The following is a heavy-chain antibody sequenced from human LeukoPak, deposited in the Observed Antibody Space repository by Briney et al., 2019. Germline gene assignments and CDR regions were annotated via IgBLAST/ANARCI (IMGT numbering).Heavy chain of an antibody. Sequence: SVKVSCKASGGTFSSYAISWVRQAPGQGLEWMGGIIPIFGTANYAQKFQGRVTITADESTSTAYMELSSLRSEDTAVYYCARVKREGGYSYDDRPFYYYYYMDVWGKGTTVTVSS. CDR1: GGTFSSYA. CDR3: ARVKREGGYSYDDRPFYYYYYMDV. D-gene: IGHD5-18*01. J-gene: IGHJ6*03. V-gene: IGHV1-69*01. CDR2: IIPIFGTA.